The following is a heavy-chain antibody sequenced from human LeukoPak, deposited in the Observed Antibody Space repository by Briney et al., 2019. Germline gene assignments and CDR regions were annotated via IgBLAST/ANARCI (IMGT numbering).Heavy chain of an antibody. V-gene: IGHV1-69*13. CDR3: AREIVVVVAATGTFDY. Sequence: SVKVSCKASGDTFSSYGINWVRQAPGQGLEWMGGIIPIFGTANYAQNFQGRATITSDASRSTAYMELNSLKSDDTAMYFCAREIVVVVAATGTFDYWGQGTLVTVSS. J-gene: IGHJ4*02. CDR2: IIPIFGTA. D-gene: IGHD2-15*01. CDR1: GDTFSSYG.